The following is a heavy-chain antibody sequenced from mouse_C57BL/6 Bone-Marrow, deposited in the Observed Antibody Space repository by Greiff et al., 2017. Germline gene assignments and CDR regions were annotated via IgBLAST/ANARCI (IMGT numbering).Heavy chain of an antibody. J-gene: IGHJ4*01. Sequence: QVQLQQPGAELVMPGASVKLSCKASGYTFTSYWMHWVKQRPGQGLEWIGEIDPSDSYTNYNQKFKGKSTLTVDKSSSTAYMQLSSLTSEDSAVYYCARGRLRRRRYAMAYWGQGTSVTVSS. CDR2: IDPSDSYT. D-gene: IGHD2-4*01. V-gene: IGHV1-69*01. CDR1: GYTFTSYW. CDR3: ARGRLRRRRYAMAY.